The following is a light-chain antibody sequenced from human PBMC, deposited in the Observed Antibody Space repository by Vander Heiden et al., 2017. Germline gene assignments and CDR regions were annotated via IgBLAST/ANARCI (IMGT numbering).Light chain of an antibody. CDR1: QSLLHSNGYNY. CDR3: MQALQTPPYT. J-gene: IGKJ2*01. CDR2: LGS. V-gene: IGKV2-28*01. Sequence: DFVMTQSPLSLPVTPGEPASISCRSSQSLLHSNGYNYLDWYLQKPGQSPQLLIYLGSNRASGVPDRFSGSGSGTDFTLKISRVGAEDVGVYYCMQALQTPPYTFGQGTKLEIK.